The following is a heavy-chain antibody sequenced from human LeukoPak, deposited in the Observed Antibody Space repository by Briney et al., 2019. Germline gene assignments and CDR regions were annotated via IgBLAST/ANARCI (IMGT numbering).Heavy chain of an antibody. Sequence: SVKVSCKASGGTFSSYANSWVRQAPGQGLEWMGRIIPIFGIANYAQKFQGRVTITADKSTSTAYMELSSLRSEDTAVYYCAREDLSTVATGTSGMDVWGQGTTVTVSS. CDR3: AREDLSTVATGTSGMDV. CDR2: IIPIFGIA. J-gene: IGHJ6*02. D-gene: IGHD4-23*01. CDR1: GGTFSSYA. V-gene: IGHV1-69*04.